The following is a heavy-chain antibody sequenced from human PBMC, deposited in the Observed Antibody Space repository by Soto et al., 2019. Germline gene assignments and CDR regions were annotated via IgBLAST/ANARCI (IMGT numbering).Heavy chain of an antibody. CDR1: GISVSSYY. D-gene: IGHD3-22*01. Sequence: EVQLVESGGGLIQPGGSLRLSCAVYGISVSSYYMSWLRQAAGKGLEWVSVIYAGTITYYADSVKGRFTIYRDNSKNTLNLEMNSLRVEDTAVYYCARIPYDNSGTIFDYWGQGTLVTVSS. CDR2: IYAGTIT. J-gene: IGHJ4*02. CDR3: ARIPYDNSGTIFDY. V-gene: IGHV3-53*01.